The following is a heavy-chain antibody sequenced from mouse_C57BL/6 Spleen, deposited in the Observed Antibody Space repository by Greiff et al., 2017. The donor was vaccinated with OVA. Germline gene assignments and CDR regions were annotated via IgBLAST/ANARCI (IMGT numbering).Heavy chain of an antibody. CDR1: GYTFTSYT. V-gene: IGHV1-4*01. Sequence: VQLQQSGAELARPGASVKMSCKASGYTFTSYTMHWVKQRPGQGLEWIGYINPSSGYTKYNQKFKDKATLTADKSSSTAYMQLSSLTSEDSAVYYCASARTVVAPYWYFDVWGTGTTVTVSS. CDR2: INPSSGYT. D-gene: IGHD1-1*02. CDR3: ASARTVVAPYWYFDV. J-gene: IGHJ1*03.